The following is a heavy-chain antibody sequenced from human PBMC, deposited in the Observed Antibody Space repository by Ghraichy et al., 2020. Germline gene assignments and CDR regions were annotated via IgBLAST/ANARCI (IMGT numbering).Heavy chain of an antibody. V-gene: IGHV1-24*01. CDR1: GYTLTELS. D-gene: IGHD2/OR15-2a*01. J-gene: IGHJ3*02. CDR3: ATAAFRFLRPYTSEAFDI. CDR2: FDPEDGET. Sequence: ASVKVSCKVSGYTLTELSMHWVRQAPGKGLEWMGGFDPEDGETIYAQKFQGRVTMTEDTSTDTAYMELSSLRSEDTAVYYCATAAFRFLRPYTSEAFDIWGQGTMVTVSS.